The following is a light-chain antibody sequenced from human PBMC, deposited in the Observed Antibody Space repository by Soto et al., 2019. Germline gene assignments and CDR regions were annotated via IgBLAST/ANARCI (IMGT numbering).Light chain of an antibody. V-gene: IGKV1-5*03. Sequence: DIQMTQSPSTLSASVGDRVTITCRASQSISSWLAWYQQKPGKAPKLLIYKASSLESGVPSRFSGSGSGTEFTLTISSLQPDDFATYYCQQYTSYWTFGQGT. CDR2: KAS. CDR1: QSISSW. CDR3: QQYTSYWT. J-gene: IGKJ1*01.